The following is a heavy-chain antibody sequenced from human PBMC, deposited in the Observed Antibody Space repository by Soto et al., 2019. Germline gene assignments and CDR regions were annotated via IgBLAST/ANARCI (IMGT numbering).Heavy chain of an antibody. J-gene: IGHJ4*02. CDR2: ISGSGGST. D-gene: IGHD3-3*01. CDR3: AKGYYDFWSGYKDSHYFDY. CDR1: GFTFSSYA. Sequence: GGSLRLSCAASGFTFSSYAMSWVRQAPGKGLEWVSAISGSGGSTYYADSVKGRFTISRDNSKNTLYLQMNSLRAEDTAVYYCAKGYYDFWSGYKDSHYFDYWGQGTLVTVSS. V-gene: IGHV3-23*01.